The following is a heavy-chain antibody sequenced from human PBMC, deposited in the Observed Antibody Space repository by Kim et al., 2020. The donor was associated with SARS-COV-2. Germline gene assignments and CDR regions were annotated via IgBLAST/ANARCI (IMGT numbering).Heavy chain of an antibody. CDR2: IHYSGST. D-gene: IGHD3-10*01. CDR3: ARGYGSGSPYGMDV. J-gene: IGHJ6*02. Sequence: SETLSLTCAVSGGSISSGGYSWSWIRQPPGKGLEWIGYIHYSGSTYYNPSLKSRVTISVDRSKNQFSLKLSSVTAADTAVYYCARGYGSGSPYGMDVWGQGTTVTVSS. CDR1: GGSISSGGYS. V-gene: IGHV4-30-2*01.